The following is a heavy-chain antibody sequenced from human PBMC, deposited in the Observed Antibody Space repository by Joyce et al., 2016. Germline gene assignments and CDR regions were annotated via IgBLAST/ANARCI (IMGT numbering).Heavy chain of an antibody. V-gene: IGHV3-23*01. CDR1: GFTFRSNG. J-gene: IGHJ1*01. D-gene: IGHD2-15*01. CDR3: AKLFFGYCSGGSCYFQH. CDR2: ITGSGGTT. Sequence: EVQLLESGGGLVQPGGSLRLSCAASGFTFRSNGMSWVRQAPGKGLAWVSGITGSGGTTNYADSVKGRFTISRDNSKDTLYLQMNSLRAEDTALYYCAKLFFGYCSGGSCYFQHWGQGTPVTVSS.